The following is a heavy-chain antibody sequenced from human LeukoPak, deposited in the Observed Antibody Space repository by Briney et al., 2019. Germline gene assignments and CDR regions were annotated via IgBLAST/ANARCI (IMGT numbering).Heavy chain of an antibody. CDR2: ISGSGGST. Sequence: GGSLRLSCAASGFTFSSYAMSWVRQAPGKGLEWVSAISGSGGSTYYADSVKGRFTISRDNSKNTLYLQMNSLRAKDTAVYYCAKHDDILTGYFPYYYYGMDVWGQGTTVIVSS. CDR3: AKHDDILTGYFPYYYYGMDV. CDR1: GFTFSSYA. J-gene: IGHJ6*02. V-gene: IGHV3-23*01. D-gene: IGHD3-9*01.